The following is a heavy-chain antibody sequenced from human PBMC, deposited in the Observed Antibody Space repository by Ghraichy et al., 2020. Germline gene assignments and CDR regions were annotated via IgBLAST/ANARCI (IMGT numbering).Heavy chain of an antibody. Sequence: GGSLRLSCAASGFTVSSNYMSWVRQAPGKGLEWVSVIYSGGSTYYADSVKGRFTISRDNSKNTLYLQMNSLRAEDTAVYYCARVGAYDSSGYYPLGYFDYWGQGTLVTVSS. J-gene: IGHJ4*02. CDR2: IYSGGST. D-gene: IGHD3-22*01. V-gene: IGHV3-53*01. CDR1: GFTVSSNY. CDR3: ARVGAYDSSGYYPLGYFDY.